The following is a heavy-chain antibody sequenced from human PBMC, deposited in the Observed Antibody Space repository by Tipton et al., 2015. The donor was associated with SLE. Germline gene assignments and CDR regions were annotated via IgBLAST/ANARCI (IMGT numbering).Heavy chain of an antibody. D-gene: IGHD1/OR15-1a*01. CDR3: TRPQQQVDSAWGLNV. Sequence: GSLRLSCAASGFTFSRYWMHWVRQAPGKGLVWVSRINSDGRITNYADSVKGRFTISRDNAKNTLWLQMNSLRAEDTAVYYCTRPQQQVDSAWGLNVWGQGTTVTVSS. CDR1: GFTFSRYW. J-gene: IGHJ6*02. CDR2: INSDGRIT. V-gene: IGHV3-74*01.